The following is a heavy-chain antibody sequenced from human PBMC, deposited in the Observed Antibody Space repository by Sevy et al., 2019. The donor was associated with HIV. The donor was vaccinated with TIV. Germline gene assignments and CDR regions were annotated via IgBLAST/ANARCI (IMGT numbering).Heavy chain of an antibody. CDR1: GFTFSNYN. D-gene: IGHD5-12*01. V-gene: IGHV3-48*01. CDR3: GREGGYSDQGMDV. CDR2: ISSSSNTI. Sequence: GGSLRLSCAASGFTFSNYNMNWVRQAPGKGLEWGSYISSSSNTIYYADSVKRRFTISRDNDKNSLYLEMNSLRAEDTAVYYCGREGGYSDQGMDVWGLGTTVTVSS. J-gene: IGHJ6*02.